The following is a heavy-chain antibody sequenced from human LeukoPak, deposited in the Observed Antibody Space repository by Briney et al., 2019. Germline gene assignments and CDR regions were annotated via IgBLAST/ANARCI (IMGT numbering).Heavy chain of an antibody. J-gene: IGHJ6*03. D-gene: IGHD5-24*01. V-gene: IGHV3-20*04. CDR3: ARVSGGDGYNYGYYYYYMDV. CDR1: GLSFDDYG. Sequence: GGSLRLSCAASGLSFDDYGMSWVRQAPGKGLEWVSGINWNGGSRGYADSVKGRFTISRDNAKNSLYLQMNSLRAEDTALYYCARVSGGDGYNYGYYYYYMDVWGKGTTVTVSS. CDR2: INWNGGSR.